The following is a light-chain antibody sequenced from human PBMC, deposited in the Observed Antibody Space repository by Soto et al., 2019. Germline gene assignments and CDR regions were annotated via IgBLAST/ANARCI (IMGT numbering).Light chain of an antibody. CDR1: SSNIGNNY. CDR3: SSYTSSSTLV. J-gene: IGLJ1*01. V-gene: IGLV2-14*01. CDR2: EVS. Sequence: QSVLTQSPSPSGTPGQRVTISCSGSSSNIGNNYVYWYQQFPGAAPKLMIYEVSNRPSGVSNRFSGSKSGNTASLTISGLQAEDEADYYCSSYTSSSTLVFGTGTKVTVL.